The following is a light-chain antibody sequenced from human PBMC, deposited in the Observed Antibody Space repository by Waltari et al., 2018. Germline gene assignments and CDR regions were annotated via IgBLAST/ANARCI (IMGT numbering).Light chain of an antibody. CDR2: KAS. J-gene: IGKJ4*01. V-gene: IGKV1-5*03. Sequence: DIQMTQSPYTLSASVGDRVTNTCRASQSISNWLAWYQQKPGIAPKLLINKASSLESGVPSRCSGSGSWTEFILTISSLQPDDFATYYCQQYNTYPLTFVGGTKVEIK. CDR1: QSISNW. CDR3: QQYNTYPLT.